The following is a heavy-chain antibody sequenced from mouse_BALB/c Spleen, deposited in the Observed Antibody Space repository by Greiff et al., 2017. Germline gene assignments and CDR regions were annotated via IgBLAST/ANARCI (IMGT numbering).Heavy chain of an antibody. Sequence: EVQGVESGGDLVKPGGSLKLSCAASGFTFSSYGMSWVRQTPDKRLEWVATISSGGSYTYYPDSVKGRFTISRDNAKNTLYLQMSSLKSEDTAMYYCARPSPYGNYAMDYWGQGTSVTVSS. CDR2: ISSGGSYT. D-gene: IGHD2-10*02. CDR3: ARPSPYGNYAMDY. J-gene: IGHJ4*01. V-gene: IGHV5-6*01. CDR1: GFTFSSYG.